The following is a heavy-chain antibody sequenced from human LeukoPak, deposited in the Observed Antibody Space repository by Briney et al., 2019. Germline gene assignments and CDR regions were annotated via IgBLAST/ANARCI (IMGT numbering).Heavy chain of an antibody. Sequence: PGRSLRLSCAASGFTFSSYAMHWVRQALGKGLEWVAVISYDGSNKYYADSVKGRFTISRDNSKNTLYLQMNSLRAEDTAVYYCAKDWGGSYLRSYYYMDVWGKGTTVTVSS. CDR2: ISYDGSNK. V-gene: IGHV3-30-3*01. CDR1: GFTFSSYA. J-gene: IGHJ6*03. CDR3: AKDWGGSYLRSYYYMDV. D-gene: IGHD1-26*01.